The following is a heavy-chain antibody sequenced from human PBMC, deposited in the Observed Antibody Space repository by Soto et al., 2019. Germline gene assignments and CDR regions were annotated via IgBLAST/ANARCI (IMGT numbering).Heavy chain of an antibody. CDR3: ARYSSSWYTPDAFDI. V-gene: IGHV5-51*01. J-gene: IGHJ3*02. CDR1: GYSFTSYW. CDR2: IYPGDSDT. Sequence: GESLKISCKGSGYSFTSYWIGWVRQMPGKGLEWMGIIYPGDSDTRYSPSFQGQVTISADKSISTAYLQWSSLKASDTAMYYCARYSSSWYTPDAFDIWGQGTMVTV. D-gene: IGHD6-13*01.